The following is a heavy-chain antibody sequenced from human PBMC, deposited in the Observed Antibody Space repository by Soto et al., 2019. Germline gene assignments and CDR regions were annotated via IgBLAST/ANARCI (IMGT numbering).Heavy chain of an antibody. CDR1: GYTFTSYD. J-gene: IGHJ5*02. D-gene: IGHD2-15*01. V-gene: IGHV1-8*01. CDR2: MNPNSGNT. Sequence: QVQLVQSGAEVKKPGASVKVSCKASGYTFTSYDINWVRQATGQGLEWMGWMNPNSGNTVYAQKFQGRVTMTRNTSISTAYMELSSLRSEDTAVYYCAISGYCSGGSCGWFDPWGQGTLVTVSS. CDR3: AISGYCSGGSCGWFDP.